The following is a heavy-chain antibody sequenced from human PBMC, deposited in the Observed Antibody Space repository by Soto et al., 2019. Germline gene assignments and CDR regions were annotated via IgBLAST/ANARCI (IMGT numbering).Heavy chain of an antibody. V-gene: IGHV1-2*02. D-gene: IGHD6-6*01. CDR2: INPNSGGT. CDR1: GYTFTGYY. CDR3: ARQLVSHYYYYGMDV. Sequence: ASVKVSCKASGYTFTGYYMHWVRQAPGQGLEWMGWINPNSGGTNYAQKFQGRVTMTRDTSISTAYMELSRLRSDDTAVYYCARQLVSHYYYYGMDVWGQGTTVTVSS. J-gene: IGHJ6*02.